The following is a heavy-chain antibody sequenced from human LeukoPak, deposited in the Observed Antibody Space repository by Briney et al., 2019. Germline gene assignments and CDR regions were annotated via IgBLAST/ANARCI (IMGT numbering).Heavy chain of an antibody. CDR2: IKPNSGGT. V-gene: IGHV1-2*02. J-gene: IGHJ5*02. CDR1: GYTFTDYY. CDR3: ARGNHSGSWSWFDP. D-gene: IGHD6-13*01. Sequence: ASVKVSCKASGYTFTDYYLHWVRQAPGQGLEWMGWIKPNSGGTNYAHKFQGRVTMTRDTSLNTAYMELNRLISDDTAVYYCARGNHSGSWSWFDPWGQGTLVSVSS.